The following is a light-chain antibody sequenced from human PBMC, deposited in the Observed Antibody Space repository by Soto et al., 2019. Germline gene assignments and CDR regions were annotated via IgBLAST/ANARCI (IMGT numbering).Light chain of an antibody. CDR3: ALFMGNGISV. Sequence: QTVVTQESPFPVSPGGTVTLTCVLISGSVSTANNPNWYQQPPGQAQRTLIYSTSTRSSGVPDRFSGSILGNKAALTITGAQADDESDYYCALFMGNGISVFGTGTKVTVL. CDR2: STS. J-gene: IGLJ1*01. V-gene: IGLV8-61*01. CDR1: SGSVSTANN.